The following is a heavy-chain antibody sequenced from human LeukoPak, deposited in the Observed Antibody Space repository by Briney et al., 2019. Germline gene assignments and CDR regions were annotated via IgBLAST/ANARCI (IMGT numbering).Heavy chain of an antibody. D-gene: IGHD3-10*01. CDR2: ISADSATT. J-gene: IGHJ4*02. V-gene: IGHV3-23*01. CDR1: GFNFGSYS. Sequence: GGSLRLSCAASGFNFGSYSMTWVRQTPGKVLEWVSVISADSATTFYADSVKGRFNISRDNAKNTVFLQMSSLRAEDTALYYCARKSASGNYPLDYWGQGTLVTVSS. CDR3: ARKSASGNYPLDY.